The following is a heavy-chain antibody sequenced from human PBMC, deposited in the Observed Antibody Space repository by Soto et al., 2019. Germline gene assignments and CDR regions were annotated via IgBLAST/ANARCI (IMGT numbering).Heavy chain of an antibody. CDR1: GFTLSTYY. Sequence: PGRSRRLSCAASGFTLSTYYIDWDRRPPKEGLEWDCRTRSRLHSYTTEYAAPVKDRLTISIDAPNDSRYLQINLLKAEDTAVCYCVTGALVFRPGANYYGLGVWGQGTTVTVSS. CDR3: VTGALVFRPGANYYGLGV. D-gene: IGHD6-6*01. J-gene: IGHJ6*02. CDR2: TRSRLHSYTT. V-gene: IGHV3-72*01.